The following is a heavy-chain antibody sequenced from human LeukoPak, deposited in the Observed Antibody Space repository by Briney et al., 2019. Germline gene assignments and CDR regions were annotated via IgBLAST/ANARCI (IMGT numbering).Heavy chain of an antibody. V-gene: IGHV3-23*01. CDR3: AKDSSVYYYGSRNCDY. D-gene: IGHD3-22*01. J-gene: IGHJ4*02. Sequence: GGSLRLSCAASGFTFSSYAMSWVRQAPGKGLEWVSAISGSGGSTYYADSVKGRFTISRDNSKNTLYLQMNSLRAEDTAVYYCAKDSSVYYYGSRNCDYWGQGTLVTVSS. CDR1: GFTFSSYA. CDR2: ISGSGGST.